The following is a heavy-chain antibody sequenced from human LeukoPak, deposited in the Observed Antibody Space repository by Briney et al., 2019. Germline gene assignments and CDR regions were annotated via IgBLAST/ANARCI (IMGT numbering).Heavy chain of an antibody. J-gene: IGHJ6*04. V-gene: IGHV3-21*01. D-gene: IGHD3-9*01. CDR1: EFTFSTYS. Sequence: KPGGSLRLSCAASEFTFSTYSMNWVRQAPGKGLEWVSSISSSSSYIYYADSVKGRFTISRDNAKNSLYLQMNSLRAEDTAVYYCAGGRLYYDILTDYSYYYGMDVWGKGTTVTVSS. CDR3: AGGRLYYDILTDYSYYYGMDV. CDR2: ISSSSSYI.